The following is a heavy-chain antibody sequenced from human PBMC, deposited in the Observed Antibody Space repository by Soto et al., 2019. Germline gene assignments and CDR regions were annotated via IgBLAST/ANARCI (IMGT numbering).Heavy chain of an antibody. J-gene: IGHJ4*02. Sequence: EVQLVESGGGLVQPGGSLRLSCAASGFTFSTYTMHWVRQAPGKGLQYVSAISGDGTTTYYTDSLEGRFTVSRDNSKNTLYLQMGSLRAEDMDVYYCARDSGSYSLDYWGQGTLVTVSS. D-gene: IGHD1-26*01. CDR1: GFTFSTYT. V-gene: IGHV3-64*07. CDR2: ISGDGTTT. CDR3: ARDSGSYSLDY.